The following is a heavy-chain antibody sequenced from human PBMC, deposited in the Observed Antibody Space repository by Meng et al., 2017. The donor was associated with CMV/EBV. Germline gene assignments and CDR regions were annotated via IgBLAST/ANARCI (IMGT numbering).Heavy chain of an antibody. CDR3: AKGKGSRRYGIDV. J-gene: IGHJ6*02. Sequence: GGSLRLSCAASGFTFSSYGMHWVRQAPGKGLEWVAFIRYDGSNKYYADSVKGRFTISRDNSKNTLYLQMNSLRAEDTAVYYCAKGKGSRRYGIDVWGQGTTVTVSS. D-gene: IGHD1-26*01. V-gene: IGHV3-30*02. CDR2: IRYDGSNK. CDR1: GFTFSSYG.